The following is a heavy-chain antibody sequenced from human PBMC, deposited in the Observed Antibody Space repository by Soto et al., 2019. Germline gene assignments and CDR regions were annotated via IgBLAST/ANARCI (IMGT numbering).Heavy chain of an antibody. CDR1: ELTFRNHW. CDR3: TTVSNYRSYYYGMDV. J-gene: IGHJ6*02. D-gene: IGHD4-4*01. V-gene: IGHV3-74*01. Sequence: LPYAVSELTFRNHWMHWVIKTTGKGLVWVSRINSDGSSTSYADSVKGRFTISRDNAKNTLYLQMNSLRAEDTAVYYCTTVSNYRSYYYGMDVWGQGTTVTVSS. CDR2: INSDGSST.